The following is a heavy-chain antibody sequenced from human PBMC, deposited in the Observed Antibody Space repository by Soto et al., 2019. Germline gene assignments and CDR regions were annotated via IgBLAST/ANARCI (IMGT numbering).Heavy chain of an antibody. V-gene: IGHV2-70*11. CDR3: PRIWAGTTSPENSYSNVDV. J-gene: IGHJ6*03. CDR2: IDWDDDK. D-gene: IGHD1-7*01. Sequence: SGPTMVNPTQTLTLTCPFSGFSLSTSGMCVSWIRQPPGKALEWLARIDWDDDKYYSTSLKTRLTISKDTSKNQVVLTMTNMDLVDTPTYYCPRIWAGTTSPENSYSNVDVWGKGTRVTVS. CDR1: GFSLSTSGMC.